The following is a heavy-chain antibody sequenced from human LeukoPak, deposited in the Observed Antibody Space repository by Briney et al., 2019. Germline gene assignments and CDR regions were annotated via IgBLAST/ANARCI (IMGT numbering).Heavy chain of an antibody. CDR1: GLTFSNYG. CDR3: ARDRSSRVYDF. J-gene: IGHJ4*02. Sequence: GGSLRLSCVASGLTFSNYGMHWVRQAPGKGLEWVAVIWYDGSRKYYAGSVKGRFSISRDNSKNTLSLQMNSLRAEDTAVYYCARDRSSRVYDFWGQGILVTVSS. V-gene: IGHV3-33*01. CDR2: IWYDGSRK. D-gene: IGHD5/OR15-5a*01.